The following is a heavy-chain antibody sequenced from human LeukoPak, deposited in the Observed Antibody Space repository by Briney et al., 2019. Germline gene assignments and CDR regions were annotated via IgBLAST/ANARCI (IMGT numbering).Heavy chain of an antibody. CDR2: MNPNSGNT. Sequence: ASVKVSCKASGYTFTSYDINWVRQATGQGLEWMGWMNPNSGNTGYAQKFQGRVTMTRNTSISTAYMELSSLRSEDTAVYYCARDLAEWPWAGPYFDYGGQGTLVTVSS. J-gene: IGHJ4*02. D-gene: IGHD3-3*01. CDR1: GYTFTSYD. V-gene: IGHV1-8*01. CDR3: ARDLAEWPWAGPYFDY.